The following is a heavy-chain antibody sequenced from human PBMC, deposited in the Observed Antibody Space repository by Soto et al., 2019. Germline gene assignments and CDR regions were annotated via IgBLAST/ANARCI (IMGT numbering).Heavy chain of an antibody. CDR3: ARGSEVNWHTPHY. V-gene: IGHV4-34*01. Sequence: QVQLQQWGAGLLKPSETLSLTCAVNGGSFSGYYWSWIRQSPGKGLEWIGEINHIGRTNFNPSLKSRVTMSGDTSKNQFSLKLSSVTAADTAVYYCARGSEVNWHTPHYWGQGTLVTVSS. CDR2: INHIGRT. J-gene: IGHJ4*02. CDR1: GGSFSGYY. D-gene: IGHD2-15*01.